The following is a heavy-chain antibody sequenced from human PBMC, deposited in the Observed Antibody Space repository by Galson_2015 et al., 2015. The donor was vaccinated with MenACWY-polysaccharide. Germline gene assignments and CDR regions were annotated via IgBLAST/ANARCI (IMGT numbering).Heavy chain of an antibody. D-gene: IGHD6-13*01. Sequence: SLRLSRAASGFTFDDYAMHWVRQAPGRGLEWVSGISWNSGTIVYADSVKGRFTISRDNAKNSLYLQMNSLRAEDTALYYCAKAHSSGWYEPFDYWGQGTLVTVSS. V-gene: IGHV3-9*01. CDR3: AKAHSSGWYEPFDY. CDR2: ISWNSGTI. J-gene: IGHJ4*02. CDR1: GFTFDDYA.